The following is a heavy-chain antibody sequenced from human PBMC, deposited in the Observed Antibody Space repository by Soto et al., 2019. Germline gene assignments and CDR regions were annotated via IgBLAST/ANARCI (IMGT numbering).Heavy chain of an antibody. CDR2: IYPGDSDT. D-gene: IGHD1-26*01. Sequence: PGESLRISCKGSGYSFTRYWIGWVRQMPGKGQEWMGIIYPGDSDTRYSPSFQGQVTISADKSISTAYLQWSSLKASDTAMYYCAREWNSIVGPTLDAFDIWGQGTMVTVSS. CDR3: AREWNSIVGPTLDAFDI. J-gene: IGHJ3*02. V-gene: IGHV5-51*01. CDR1: GYSFTRYW.